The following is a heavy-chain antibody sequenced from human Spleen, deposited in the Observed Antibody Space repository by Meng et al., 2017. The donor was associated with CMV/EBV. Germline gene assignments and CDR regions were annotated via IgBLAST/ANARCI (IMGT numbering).Heavy chain of an antibody. Sequence: GESLKISCAVSELTLSNYSMHWVRQVPGKGLEWVSCISSGPSWNNYGDSVRGRFTISRDNAKNSLYLQMNSLRAEDTAVYYCARAQYSSSWYYFDYWGQGTLVTVSS. CDR2: ISSGPSWN. J-gene: IGHJ4*02. V-gene: IGHV3-21*01. CDR3: ARAQYSSSWYYFDY. D-gene: IGHD6-13*01. CDR1: ELTLSNYS.